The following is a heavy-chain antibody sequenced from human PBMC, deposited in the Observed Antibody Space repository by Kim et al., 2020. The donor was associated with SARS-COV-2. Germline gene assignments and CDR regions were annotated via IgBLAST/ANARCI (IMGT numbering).Heavy chain of an antibody. CDR1: GFTFGDYA. J-gene: IGHJ2*01. CDR3: SNPGRFDI. Sequence: GGSLRLSCAASGFTFGDYAMHWVRQPPGKGLEWVVSISWNSDSIHYAVSVEGRLSIFRGNVKTSPFQQMNSLRTEDTTFDYCSNPGRFDI. V-gene: IGHV3-9*01. CDR2: ISWNSDSI.